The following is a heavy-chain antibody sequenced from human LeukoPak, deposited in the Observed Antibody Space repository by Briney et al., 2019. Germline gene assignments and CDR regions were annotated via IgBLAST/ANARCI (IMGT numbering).Heavy chain of an antibody. V-gene: IGHV4-59*01. CDR3: ARVGGFGVVTQFDY. D-gene: IGHD3-3*01. J-gene: IGHJ4*02. CDR2: IYYSGST. Sequence: PSETLSLTCTVSGDSISNYYWSWIRQPPGKGLEWIGYIYYSGSTNYNPSLKSRVTISLDTSKNQFSLKLSSVTAVDTAVYYCARVGGFGVVTQFDYWGQGTLVTVSS. CDR1: GDSISNYY.